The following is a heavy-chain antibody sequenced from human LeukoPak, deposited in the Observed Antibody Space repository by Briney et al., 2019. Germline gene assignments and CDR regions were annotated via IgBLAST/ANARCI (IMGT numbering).Heavy chain of an antibody. CDR2: ISGSGGTT. J-gene: IGHJ4*02. V-gene: IGHV3-23*01. Sequence: PGGSLRLSCAASGFTFTTYAMSWVRQAPGKGLEWVSAISGSGGTTYYADSVKGRFSISRDNSKNTLYLQMNSLRAEDTAVYYCAGLQYYFDYRGQGTLVTVSS. CDR3: AGLQYYFDY. D-gene: IGHD4-11*01. CDR1: GFTFTTYA.